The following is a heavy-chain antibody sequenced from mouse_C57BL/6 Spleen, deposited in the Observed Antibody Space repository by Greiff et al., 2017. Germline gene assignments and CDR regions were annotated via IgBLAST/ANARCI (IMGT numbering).Heavy chain of an antibody. CDR3: ARAGGASSRGFYAMDY. V-gene: IGHV1-72*01. CDR1: GYTFTSYW. Sequence: VQLQQPGAELVKPGASVKLSCKASGYTFTSYWMHWVKQRPGRGLEWIGRIDPNSGGTKYNEKFKGKATLTVDKPSSTAYMQLSSLTSEDSAVYAVARAGGASSRGFYAMDYWGQGTSVTVSS. CDR2: IDPNSGGT. J-gene: IGHJ4*01. D-gene: IGHD6-1*01.